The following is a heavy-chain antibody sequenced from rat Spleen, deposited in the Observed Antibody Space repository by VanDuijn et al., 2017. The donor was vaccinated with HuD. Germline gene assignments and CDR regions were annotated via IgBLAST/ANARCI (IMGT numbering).Heavy chain of an antibody. CDR3: ARRHYGYTDYFDY. CDR1: GFTFSDYY. CDR2: ISYGDSSGHSST. V-gene: IGHV5-29*01. Sequence: EVQLVESDGGLVQPGRSLKLSCAASGFTFSDYYMAWVRQAPTKGLEWVATISYGDSSGHSSTYYRSSVKGRFTISRDNAKSTLRLQMDSLRSEDTATYYCARRHYGYTDYFDYWGQGVMVTVSS. D-gene: IGHD1-9*01. J-gene: IGHJ2*01.